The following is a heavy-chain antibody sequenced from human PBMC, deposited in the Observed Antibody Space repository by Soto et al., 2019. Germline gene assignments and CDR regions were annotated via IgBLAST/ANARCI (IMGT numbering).Heavy chain of an antibody. V-gene: IGHV3-30*18. D-gene: IGHD3-10*01. CDR3: AKDWTWFGEFIEQDYYYGMDV. CDR1: GFTFSSYG. J-gene: IGHJ6*02. CDR2: ISYDGSNK. Sequence: QVQLVESGGGVVQPGRSLRLSCAASGFTFSSYGMHWVRQAPGKGLEWVAVISYDGSNKYYADSVKGRFTISRDNSKNTLYLKMNSLRAEDTAVYYCAKDWTWFGEFIEQDYYYGMDVWGQGTTVTVSS.